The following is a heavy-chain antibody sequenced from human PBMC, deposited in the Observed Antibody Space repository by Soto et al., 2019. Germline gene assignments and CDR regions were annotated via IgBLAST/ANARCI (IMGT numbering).Heavy chain of an antibody. V-gene: IGHV1-69*08. Sequence: QVQLVQSGAEVKKPGSSVKVSCKASGGTFSSYTISWVRQAPGQGLEWMGRIIPILGIANYAQKFQGRVTITADKSTSTAYMELSSLRSEDTAVYYCATDRLQLNWFDPWCQGTLVTVSS. CDR3: ATDRLQLNWFDP. CDR2: IIPILGIA. CDR1: GGTFSSYT. J-gene: IGHJ5*02. D-gene: IGHD1-7*01.